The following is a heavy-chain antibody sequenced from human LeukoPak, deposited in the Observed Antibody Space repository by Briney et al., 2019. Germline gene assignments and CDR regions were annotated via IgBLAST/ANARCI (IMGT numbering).Heavy chain of an antibody. CDR3: AKPLYSSSWYDAFDI. CDR2: ISYDGSNK. J-gene: IGHJ3*02. CDR1: GFTFSSYA. V-gene: IGHV3-30-3*02. D-gene: IGHD6-13*01. Sequence: PGGSLRLSCAASGFTFSSYAMHWVRQAPGKGLEWVAVISYDGSNKYYADSVKGRFTISRDNSKNTLYLQMNSLRAEDTAVYYCAKPLYSSSWYDAFDIWGQGTMVTVSS.